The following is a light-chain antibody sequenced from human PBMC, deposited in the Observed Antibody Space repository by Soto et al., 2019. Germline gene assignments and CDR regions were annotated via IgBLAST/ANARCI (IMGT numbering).Light chain of an antibody. V-gene: IGKV3-20*01. CDR3: QQYGSSPRT. J-gene: IGKJ5*01. CDR2: GAS. CDR1: QSLSSSY. Sequence: EFVLTQSPGTLSLSPGERATLSCRASQSLSSSYLAWYQQKPGQAPRLLIYGASSRATGIPDRFSGSGSGTDFTLTISRLEPEDFAVYYCQQYGSSPRTFGQGTRLEIK.